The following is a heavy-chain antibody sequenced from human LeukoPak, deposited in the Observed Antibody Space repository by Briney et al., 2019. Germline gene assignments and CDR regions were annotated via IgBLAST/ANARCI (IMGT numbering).Heavy chain of an antibody. CDR2: INPSDDTT. CDR3: ARDRTRHCSGGSCYSKVENWFDP. CDR1: GYTFTSNH. Sequence: ASVKVSCKASGYTFTSNHIHWVRQAPGQGLEWMGIINPSDDTTTYAQKFRGRVTMTRDTSISTAYMELSRLRSDDTAVYYCARDRTRHCSGGSCYSKVENWFDPWGQGTLVTVSS. V-gene: IGHV1-46*01. J-gene: IGHJ5*02. D-gene: IGHD2-15*01.